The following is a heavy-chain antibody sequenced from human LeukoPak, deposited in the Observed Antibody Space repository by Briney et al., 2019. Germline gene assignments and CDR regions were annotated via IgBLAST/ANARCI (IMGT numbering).Heavy chain of an antibody. CDR3: ARGRVVVPAAMYY. J-gene: IGHJ4*02. D-gene: IGHD2-2*01. Sequence: ASVKVSCKASGYTFTGYYMHWVRQPPGQGLEWMGLINPNSGGTNYAQKFQGRVTMTRDTSISTAYMELSRLRSDDTAVYYCARGRVVVPAAMYYWGQGTLVTVSS. V-gene: IGHV1-2*02. CDR1: GYTFTGYY. CDR2: INPNSGGT.